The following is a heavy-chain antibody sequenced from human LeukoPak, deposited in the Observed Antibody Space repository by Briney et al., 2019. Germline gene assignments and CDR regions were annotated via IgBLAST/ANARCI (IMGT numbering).Heavy chain of an antibody. V-gene: IGHV3-7*01. CDR2: IKPDGSEK. Sequence: GGSLRLSCAASGFTFITSWMSWLRQAPGKGLEWVAHIKPDGSEKYYVDSVKGRFTISRDNAKNSLSLQMNSLRAEDTAVYYCASWTSSSSNYWGQGTLVTVSS. CDR3: ASWTSSSSNY. CDR1: GFTFITSW. D-gene: IGHD6-6*01. J-gene: IGHJ4*02.